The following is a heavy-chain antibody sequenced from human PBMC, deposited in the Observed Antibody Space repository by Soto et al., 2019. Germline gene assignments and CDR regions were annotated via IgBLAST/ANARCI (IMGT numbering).Heavy chain of an antibody. J-gene: IGHJ6*02. D-gene: IGHD6-19*01. CDR1: GYTFTSYG. CDR3: ARLNSSGWRVGFYYYGMDV. V-gene: IGHV1-18*04. Sequence: ASVKVSCKASGYTFTSYGISWVRQAPGQGLEWMGWISAYNGNTNYAQKLQGRVTMTTDTSTSTAYMELRSLRSDDTAVYYCARLNSSGWRVGFYYYGMDVWGQGTTVTVSS. CDR2: ISAYNGNT.